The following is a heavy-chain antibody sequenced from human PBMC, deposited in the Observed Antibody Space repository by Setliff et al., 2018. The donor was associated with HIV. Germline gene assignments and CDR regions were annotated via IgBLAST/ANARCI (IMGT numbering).Heavy chain of an antibody. Sequence: GGSLRLSCVASGITFSSYAMSWVRQAPGKGLEWVSAISGTGGTTNYADSVKGRFTISRDNSKNTLYLQMNSLRAEDTAVYYCVNGADYFDYWGQGTLVTVSS. CDR2: ISGTGGTT. CDR3: VNGADYFDY. D-gene: IGHD3-16*01. J-gene: IGHJ4*02. V-gene: IGHV3-23*01. CDR1: GITFSSYA.